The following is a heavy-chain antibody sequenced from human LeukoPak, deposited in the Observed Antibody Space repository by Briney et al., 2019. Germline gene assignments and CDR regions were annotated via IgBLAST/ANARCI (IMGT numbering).Heavy chain of an antibody. Sequence: GGSLRLSCEASGFAISSSAMHWVRQAPGKGLEWVAVMSYNGGNKYYADSVRGRVTISRDNSKNTLYLQMNSLRVDDTAVYYCARDAAWGVSLDYWGQGTLVTVSS. V-gene: IGHV3-30-3*01. J-gene: IGHJ4*02. CDR2: MSYNGGNK. D-gene: IGHD3-10*01. CDR3: ARDAAWGVSLDY. CDR1: GFAISSSA.